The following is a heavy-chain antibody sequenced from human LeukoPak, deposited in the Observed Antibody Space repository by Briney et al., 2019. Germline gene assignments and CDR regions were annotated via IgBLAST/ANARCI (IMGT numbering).Heavy chain of an antibody. CDR3: TTPGYYDSSGYDAFDI. CDR2: IRYDGSNK. Sequence: GGSLRLSCAASGFTFSSYWMSWVRQAPGKGLEWVAFIRYDGSNKYYADSVKGRFTISRDNSKNTLYLQMNSLRAEDTAVYYCTTPGYYDSSGYDAFDIWGQGTMVTVSS. J-gene: IGHJ3*02. D-gene: IGHD3-22*01. CDR1: GFTFSSYW. V-gene: IGHV3-30*02.